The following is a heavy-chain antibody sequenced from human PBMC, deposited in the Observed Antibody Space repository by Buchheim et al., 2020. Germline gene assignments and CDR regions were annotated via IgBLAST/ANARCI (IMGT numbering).Heavy chain of an antibody. J-gene: IGHJ6*02. V-gene: IGHV4-39*07. D-gene: IGHD5-24*01. CDR1: GGSISNSAYF. Sequence: QLQLQESGPGLVKPSETLSLTCTVSGGSISNSAYFWGWIRQPLGKGPEWIATIRYSGTTYFNPSLHNRVTISVDPSKNPFSLTLRSVTAADTALYYCAREKRDGYRNGVDVWGQGTT. CDR3: AREKRDGYRNGVDV. CDR2: IRYSGTT.